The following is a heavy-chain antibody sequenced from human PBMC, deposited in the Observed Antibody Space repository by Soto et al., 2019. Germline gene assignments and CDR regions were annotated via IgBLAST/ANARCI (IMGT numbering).Heavy chain of an antibody. CDR1: GFTFSSYS. CDR2: ISSSTSTI. V-gene: IGHV3-48*01. CDR3: ARDHRYVSDY. D-gene: IGHD3-9*01. Sequence: GGSLRLSCAASGFTFSSYSMNWVRQAPGKGLEWVSYISSSTSTIYYADSVKGRFTISRDNAKNSLYLQMNSLRAEDTAVYYCARDHRYVSDYWGQGTLVTVSS. J-gene: IGHJ4*02.